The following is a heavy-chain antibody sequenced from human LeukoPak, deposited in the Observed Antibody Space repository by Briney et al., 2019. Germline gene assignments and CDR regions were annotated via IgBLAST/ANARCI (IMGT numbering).Heavy chain of an antibody. Sequence: SETLSLTCTVSGVSISSYYWSWIRQPPGKGLEWIWYIYYSGSTNYNPSLKSRVTISVDTSKNQFSLKLSSVTAAHTAVYYCARMGIAVAGSKNYGMDVWGQGTTVTVSS. CDR2: IYYSGST. J-gene: IGHJ6*02. CDR3: ARMGIAVAGSKNYGMDV. CDR1: GVSISSYY. D-gene: IGHD6-19*01. V-gene: IGHV4-59*01.